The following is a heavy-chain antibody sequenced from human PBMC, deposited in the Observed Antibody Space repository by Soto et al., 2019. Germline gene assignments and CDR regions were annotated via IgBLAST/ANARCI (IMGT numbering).Heavy chain of an antibody. CDR2: ISYDGSNK. D-gene: IGHD6-19*01. V-gene: IGHV3-30*18. CDR3: AKDRKVAGTGPFRYYYYGMDV. CDR1: GFTFSSYG. J-gene: IGHJ6*02. Sequence: PGGSLRLSCAASGFTFSSYGMHWVRQAPGKGLEWVAVISYDGSNKYYADTVKGRFTISRDNSKNTPYLQMNSLRAEDTAVYYCAKDRKVAGTGPFRYYYYGMDVWGQGTTVTVSS.